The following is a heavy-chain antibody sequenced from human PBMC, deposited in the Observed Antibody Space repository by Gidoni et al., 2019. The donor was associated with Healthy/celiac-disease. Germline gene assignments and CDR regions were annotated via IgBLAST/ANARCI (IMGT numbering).Heavy chain of an antibody. V-gene: IGHV3-30*04. CDR2: ISYDGSNK. J-gene: IGHJ4*02. Sequence: QVQLVESGGGVVQPGRSLRLSCAASGFTFSSYAMHWVRQAPGKGLECVAVISYDGSNKYSADSVKGRFTISRDNSKNTLYLQMNSLRAEDTAVYYCARAPLRVLMVYATPYFDYWGQGTLVTVSS. D-gene: IGHD2-8*01. CDR1: GFTFSSYA. CDR3: ARAPLRVLMVYATPYFDY.